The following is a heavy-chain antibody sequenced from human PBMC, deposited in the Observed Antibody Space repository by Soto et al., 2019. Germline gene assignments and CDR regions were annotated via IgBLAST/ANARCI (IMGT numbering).Heavy chain of an antibody. D-gene: IGHD3-3*01. J-gene: IGHJ3*01. CDR3: AKDTVGGYSFWSGYYSDGLDV. CDR2: ISGSADGT. V-gene: IGHV3-23*01. Sequence: EVKLLESGGGLAQPGGSLRLSCVGSGFTFDSYAISWVRQAPAERLQWIAAISGSADGTDYAHSVRGRFTISRDNAKNTVRLSRVSLRVEDTAVYFCAKDTVGGYSFWSGYYSDGLDVWGQGTLVSVS. CDR1: GFTFDSYA.